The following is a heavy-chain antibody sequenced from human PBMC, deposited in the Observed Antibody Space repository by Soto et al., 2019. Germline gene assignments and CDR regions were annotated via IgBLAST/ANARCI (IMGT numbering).Heavy chain of an antibody. D-gene: IGHD2-2*02. V-gene: IGHV3-66*01. CDR2: IYSGGST. Sequence: EVQLVESGGGLVQPGGSLRLSCAASGFTVSSNYMSWVRQAPGKGLAWVSVIYSGGSTYYADSVKGRFTISRDNSKNTLYLQMNSLRAEDTAVYYCARDRRRVQGYCSSTSCYSAFDIWCQGTMVTVSS. CDR1: GFTVSSNY. J-gene: IGHJ3*02. CDR3: ARDRRRVQGYCSSTSCYSAFDI.